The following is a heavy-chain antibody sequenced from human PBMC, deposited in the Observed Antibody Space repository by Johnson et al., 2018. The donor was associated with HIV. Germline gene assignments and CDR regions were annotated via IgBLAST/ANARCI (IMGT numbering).Heavy chain of an antibody. D-gene: IGHD3-22*01. CDR2: ISGSGGST. J-gene: IGHJ3*02. V-gene: IGHV3-23*04. CDR3: AKSAPFYYDSPADAFDI. Sequence: MLLVESGGGLLQPGGSLRLSCAASGFTFSSYAMSWVRQAPGKGLEWVSAISGSGGSTYYADSVKGRFTISRDNSKNTLYLQMNSLRAEDTAVYYCAKSAPFYYDSPADAFDIWGQGTMVTVSS. CDR1: GFTFSSYA.